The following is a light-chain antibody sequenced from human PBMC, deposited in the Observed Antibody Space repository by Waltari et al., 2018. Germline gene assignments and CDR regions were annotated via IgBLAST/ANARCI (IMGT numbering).Light chain of an antibody. V-gene: IGLV2-23*01. J-gene: IGLJ1*01. Sequence: QSALTQPASVSGSPGPAITISCPGTSSDVGRYHLYTWYQQHPGKAPKLIIYEGSKRPSGFSTRFSGSKSGNTASLTISGLQAEDEADYYCCSYAGSSTYVFGTGTKVTVL. CDR2: EGS. CDR1: SSDVGRYHL. CDR3: CSYAGSSTYV.